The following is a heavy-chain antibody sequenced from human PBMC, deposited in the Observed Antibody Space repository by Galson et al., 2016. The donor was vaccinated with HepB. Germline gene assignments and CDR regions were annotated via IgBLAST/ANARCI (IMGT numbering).Heavy chain of an antibody. Sequence: SLRLSCAASGFTFSSYGMHWVRQAPGKGLEWVAVISYDGSNKYYADSVRGRFTISRDNSKNTLFLQMSSLRAEDTAVYYCAKNDILAGYSAFDYWGQGTLVTVSS. CDR3: AKNDILAGYSAFDY. J-gene: IGHJ4*02. CDR2: ISYDGSNK. D-gene: IGHD3-9*01. CDR1: GFTFSSYG. V-gene: IGHV3-30*18.